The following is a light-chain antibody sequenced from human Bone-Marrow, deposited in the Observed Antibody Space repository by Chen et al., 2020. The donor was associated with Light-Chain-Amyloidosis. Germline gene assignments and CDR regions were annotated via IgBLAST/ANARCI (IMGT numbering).Light chain of an antibody. Sequence: NFFLTQPHPVPESPGKTVITLCTRSSGSIATNYVQWYQQRPGSSPTTVIYEDDQRPSGVPDRFSGSIDRSSNSASLTISGLKTEDEADYYCQSYQGSSQGVFGGGTKLTVL. CDR2: EDD. J-gene: IGLJ3*02. CDR1: SGSIATNY. V-gene: IGLV6-57*01. CDR3: QSYQGSSQGV.